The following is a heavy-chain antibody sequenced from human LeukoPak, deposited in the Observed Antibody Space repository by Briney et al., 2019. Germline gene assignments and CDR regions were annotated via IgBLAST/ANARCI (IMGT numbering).Heavy chain of an antibody. D-gene: IGHD3/OR15-3a*01. Sequence: SETLSLTCTVSGGSTSDSYWSWIRQPPGKRLEWIGDIYYSGSTNYNPSLKSRVTISIDSSKNQFSLRLNSVTAADTAVYFCATLSLDLISWVWGKGTTVTISS. CDR3: ATLSLDLISWV. CDR2: IYYSGST. J-gene: IGHJ6*04. V-gene: IGHV4-59*01. CDR1: GGSTSDSY.